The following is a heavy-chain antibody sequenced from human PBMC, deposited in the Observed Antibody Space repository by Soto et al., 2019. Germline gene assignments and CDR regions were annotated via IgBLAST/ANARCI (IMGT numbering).Heavy chain of an antibody. CDR3: ARDLYVPGKDYGMDV. CDR1: GYTFTSYG. CDR2: INPYNGNT. Sequence: QVQLVQSGAEVKKPGASVKVSCKASGYTFTSYGISWVRQAPGQGLEWMGWINPYNGNTNYPQGRQGRVTMTTDTSTSTAYMELRSLRSDDTAVYYCARDLYVPGKDYGMDVWGQGTTVTVSS. V-gene: IGHV1-18*04. J-gene: IGHJ6*02. D-gene: IGHD2-8*01.